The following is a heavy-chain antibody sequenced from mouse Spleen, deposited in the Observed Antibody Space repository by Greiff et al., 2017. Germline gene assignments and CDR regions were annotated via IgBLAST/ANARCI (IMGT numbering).Heavy chain of an antibody. CDR3: ARSLLRLREYFDY. Sequence: QVQLQQSGAELAKPGASVKLSCKASGYTFTSYWMHWVKQRPGQGLEWIGYINPSSGYTKYNQKFKDKATLTADKSSSTAYMQLSSLTYEDSAVYYCARSLLRLREYFDYWGQGTTLTVSS. V-gene: IGHV1-7*01. J-gene: IGHJ2*01. D-gene: IGHD1-2*01. CDR1: GYTFTSYW. CDR2: INPSSGYT.